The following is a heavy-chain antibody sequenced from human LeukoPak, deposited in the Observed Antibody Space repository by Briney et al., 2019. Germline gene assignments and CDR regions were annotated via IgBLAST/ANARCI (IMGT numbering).Heavy chain of an antibody. Sequence: GALRLSCGAAGFTFSSYGMHWVRRAPGKGGEGGAFIRYDGSNKYYADSVKGRFTISRDNSKNTLYLQMNSLRAEDTAVYYCAKDSYLYGDPIHDAFDIWGQGTMVTVSS. CDR3: AKDSYLYGDPIHDAFDI. CDR2: IRYDGSNK. D-gene: IGHD4-17*01. J-gene: IGHJ3*02. V-gene: IGHV3-30*02. CDR1: GFTFSSYG.